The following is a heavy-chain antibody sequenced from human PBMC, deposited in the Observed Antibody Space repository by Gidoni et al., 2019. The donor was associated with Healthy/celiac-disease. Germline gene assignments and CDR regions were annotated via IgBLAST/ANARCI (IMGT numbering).Heavy chain of an antibody. D-gene: IGHD5-12*01. CDR2: IRSKAYGGTT. V-gene: IGHV3-49*04. CDR1: GFTFGDYA. CDR3: TSDLVATIFDRSVLSFDY. J-gene: IGHJ4*02. Sequence: EVQLVESGGGLXXXGRSLRLSCTASGFTFGDYAMSWVRQAPGKGREWVGFIRSKAYGGTTEYAASVKGRFTISRDDSNSIAYLQMNSLKTEDTAVYYCTSDLVATIFDRSVLSFDYWGQGTLVTVSS.